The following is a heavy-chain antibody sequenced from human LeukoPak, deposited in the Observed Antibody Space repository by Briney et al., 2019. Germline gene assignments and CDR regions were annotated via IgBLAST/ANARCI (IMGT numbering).Heavy chain of an antibody. V-gene: IGHV3-64D*06. CDR3: VKGGSNSGSYQILFDY. J-gene: IGHJ4*02. D-gene: IGHD1-26*01. Sequence: GGSLRLSCSASGFTFGSYAMRWVRQAPGKGLEYVSAISSNGGSTYYADSVKGRFTISRDNSKNTLYLQMSSLRAEDTAVYYCVKGGSNSGSYQILFDYWGQGTLVTVSS. CDR2: ISSNGGST. CDR1: GFTFGSYA.